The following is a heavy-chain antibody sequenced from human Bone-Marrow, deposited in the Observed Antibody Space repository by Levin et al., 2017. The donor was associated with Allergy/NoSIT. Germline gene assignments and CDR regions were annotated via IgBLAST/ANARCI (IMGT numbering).Heavy chain of an antibody. CDR2: ISSGSNAI. J-gene: IGHJ5*01. CDR1: GFTFSTYS. Sequence: GESLKISCAASGFTFSTYSMNWVRQTPGKGLEWVSYISSGSNAIYYADSVKGRFTISSDNAKNSLYLQMNSLRAEDTAVYYCASSADTSRVYLFFDYWGHGTLVTVSS. V-gene: IGHV3-48*01. D-gene: IGHD5-18*01. CDR3: ASSADTSRVYLFFDY.